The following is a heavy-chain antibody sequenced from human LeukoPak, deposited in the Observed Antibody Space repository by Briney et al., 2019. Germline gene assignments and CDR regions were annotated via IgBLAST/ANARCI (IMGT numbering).Heavy chain of an antibody. Sequence: SETLTLTCAVYGGSLSPYYWTWIRQPPGKGLEWIGEINHDGSTNYNPSLKSRVTISIDTSKHQSSLKLSSVTAADTAVYYCARRPEGSGSYYYYFDYWGQGTLVTVSS. J-gene: IGHJ4*02. V-gene: IGHV4-34*01. CDR3: ARRPEGSGSYYYYFDY. CDR1: GGSLSPYY. D-gene: IGHD1-26*01. CDR2: INHDGST.